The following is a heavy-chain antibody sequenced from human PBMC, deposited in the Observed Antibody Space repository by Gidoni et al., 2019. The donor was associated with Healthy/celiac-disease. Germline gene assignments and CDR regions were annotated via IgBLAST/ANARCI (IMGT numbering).Heavy chain of an antibody. CDR3: ARGASFDHDAFDI. Sequence: EVQLVVSGGGLVNPGGSLRLSCAASGFPFSSYSMNCVRQAPGKGMEWVSSISSSSSYIYYADSVKGRFTISRDNAKNSRYLQMNSLRAEDTAVYYCARGASFDHDAFDIWGQGTMVTVSS. V-gene: IGHV3-21*01. CDR1: GFPFSSYS. CDR2: ISSSSSYI. J-gene: IGHJ3*02. D-gene: IGHD2-2*01.